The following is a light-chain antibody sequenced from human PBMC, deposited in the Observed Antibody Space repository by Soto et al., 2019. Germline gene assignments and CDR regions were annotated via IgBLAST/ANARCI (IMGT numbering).Light chain of an antibody. CDR3: QQRSNWPIT. V-gene: IGKV3-11*01. Sequence: EIVMTQSPSTVSVSPGEGATLSCRSRENVRTKLGWYQQKAGQAPRLLIYDASNRAPGIPARFSASGSGTAFTVPISSREPEDFAVYYCQQRSNWPITFGQGTRLEIK. CDR2: DAS. CDR1: ENVRTK. J-gene: IGKJ5*01.